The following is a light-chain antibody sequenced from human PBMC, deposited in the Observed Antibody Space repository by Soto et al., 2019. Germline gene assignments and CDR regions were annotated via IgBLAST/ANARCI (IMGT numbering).Light chain of an antibody. CDR3: LQARQTVWT. V-gene: IGKV2-28*01. CDR2: LGS. J-gene: IGKJ1*01. Sequence: DIVMTQSPLSLPVTPGEPASISCRSSQSLLHSNGYNYLDWYLQKPGQSPQLLIYLGSNRASGVPDRFSGSGSGTDFPLKISRGEAQDVGVYYCLQARQTVWTFGQGTKVEIK. CDR1: QSLLHSNGYNY.